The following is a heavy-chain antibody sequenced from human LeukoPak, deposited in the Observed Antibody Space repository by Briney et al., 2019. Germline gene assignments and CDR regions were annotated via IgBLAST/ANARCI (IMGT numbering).Heavy chain of an antibody. CDR2: INPNRGGT. CDR1: GYTFTGYY. D-gene: IGHD1-20*01. J-gene: IGHJ4*02. CDR3: ARDTHNWKIDY. Sequence: GASVKVSCKASGYTFTGYYMHWVRQAPGQGLEWMGWINPNRGGTNYAQKFQGRVTMTRDTSISTAYMELSRLRSDDTAVYYCARDTHNWKIDYWGQGTLVTVSS. V-gene: IGHV1-2*02.